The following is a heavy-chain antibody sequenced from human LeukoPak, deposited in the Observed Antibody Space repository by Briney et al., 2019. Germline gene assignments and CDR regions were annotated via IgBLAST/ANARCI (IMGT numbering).Heavy chain of an antibody. CDR2: IKQDGSEK. V-gene: IGHV3-7*01. CDR3: AREPYSSGWSYFDY. J-gene: IGHJ4*02. D-gene: IGHD6-19*01. CDR1: GFTFSSYE. Sequence: PGGSLRLSCAASGFTFSSYEMNWVRQAPGKGLEWVANIKQDGSEKYYVDSVKGRFTISRDNAKNSLYLQMNSLRAEDTAVYYCAREPYSSGWSYFDYWGQGTLVTVSS.